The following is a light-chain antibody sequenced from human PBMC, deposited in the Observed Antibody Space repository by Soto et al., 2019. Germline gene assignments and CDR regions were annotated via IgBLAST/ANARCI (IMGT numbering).Light chain of an antibody. V-gene: IGKV1-5*01. Sequence: DIQIRTSPATLSASVGARVTITCRASQSVISWVAWYQQKPGKAPKLLISDASTLDTGVPSRFSGSGSETEFTLTISSLQTEDSATYYCQHYDGSSRTFGQGTKVDIK. CDR2: DAS. CDR3: QHYDGSSRT. J-gene: IGKJ1*01. CDR1: QSVISW.